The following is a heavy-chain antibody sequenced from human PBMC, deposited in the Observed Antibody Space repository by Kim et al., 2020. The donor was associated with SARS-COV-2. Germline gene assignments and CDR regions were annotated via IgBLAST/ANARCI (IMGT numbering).Heavy chain of an antibody. Sequence: GGSLRLSCAASGFNFNVYGMSWVRQAPGKGLEWVSTINNSGKNKHYADPVKGRFTISRDNSKTMLYLEMSSLRVEDTAIYYCVKDPVGTFDPWGQGTLVTVSS. CDR2: INNSGKNK. V-gene: IGHV3-23*01. CDR1: GFNFNVYG. J-gene: IGHJ5*02. CDR3: VKDPVGTFDP. D-gene: IGHD2-15*01.